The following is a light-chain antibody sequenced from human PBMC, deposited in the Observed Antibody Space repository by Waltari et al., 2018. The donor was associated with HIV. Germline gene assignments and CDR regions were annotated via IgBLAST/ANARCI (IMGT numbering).Light chain of an antibody. J-gene: IGLJ1*01. V-gene: IGLV2-14*01. CDR1: DSDIGGPHL. CDR2: DVT. CDR3: KSSTTRSTPCV. Sequence: QSALTQPASVSGSPGQSITISCTGTDSDIGGPHLVPWYQQHPGKAPKLIIYDVTNRPSGVSNRFSGSKSGNTASLTISGLQAEDEADYYCKSSTTRSTPCVFGSGTKVTVL.